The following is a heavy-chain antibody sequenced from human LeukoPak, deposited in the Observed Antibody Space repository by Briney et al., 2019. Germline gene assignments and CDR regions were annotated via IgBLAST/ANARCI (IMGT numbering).Heavy chain of an antibody. J-gene: IGHJ5*02. Sequence: GESLKISCETSGFTFNNYWMVWVRQMPGKGLEWMGIIYPGDSDTRYSPSFQGQVTISADKSISTAYLQWSSLKASDTAMYYCARRDSSGWGDWFDPWGQGTLVTVSS. CDR3: ARRDSSGWGDWFDP. D-gene: IGHD6-19*01. CDR1: GFTFNNYW. CDR2: IYPGDSDT. V-gene: IGHV5-51*01.